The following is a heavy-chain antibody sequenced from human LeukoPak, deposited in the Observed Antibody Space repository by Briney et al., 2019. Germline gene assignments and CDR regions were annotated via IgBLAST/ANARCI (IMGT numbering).Heavy chain of an antibody. V-gene: IGHV3-21*01. J-gene: IGHJ3*02. Sequence: PGGSLRLSCAASGFTFSSYSMNWVRQAPAKGLEWVSSISSSSSYIYYADSVKGRFTIPRDNAKNSLYLQRKSLRAEDRAVYYCARGSHRDGSAFDIWGQGTMATVSS. CDR2: ISSSSSYI. CDR3: ARGSHRDGSAFDI. D-gene: IGHD5-24*01. CDR1: GFTFSSYS.